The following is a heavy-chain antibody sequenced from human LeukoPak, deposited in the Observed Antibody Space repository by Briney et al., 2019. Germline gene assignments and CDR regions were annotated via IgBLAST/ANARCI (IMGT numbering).Heavy chain of an antibody. J-gene: IGHJ4*02. Sequence: GGSLRLSCAPSGFTFSSYWMTWVRQAPGKGLEWVANIKEDGSEKYYVDSVKGRFTISRDNAKNSLYLQMNSLRAEDTAVYYCARVYSGNTGVEYWGQGILVTVSS. CDR3: ARVYSGNTGVEY. CDR1: GFTFSSYW. V-gene: IGHV3-7*01. D-gene: IGHD1-26*01. CDR2: IKEDGSEK.